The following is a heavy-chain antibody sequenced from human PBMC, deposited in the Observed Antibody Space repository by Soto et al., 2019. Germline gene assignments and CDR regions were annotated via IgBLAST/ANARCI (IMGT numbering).Heavy chain of an antibody. CDR1: GYTFTTYF. Sequence: QVQLVQSGAEVKRPGASVQVSCKTSGYTFTTYFMHWVRQAPGQGFEWLGRINPTGGDTVYAQKFQGRVSVTKDTSTSTVYIELGGLTSKDTAVYYCARGSYASNVFIMDVWGQGTAVTVSS. CDR3: ARGSYASNVFIMDV. J-gene: IGHJ6*02. V-gene: IGHV1-46*01. CDR2: INPTGGDT. D-gene: IGHD2-2*01.